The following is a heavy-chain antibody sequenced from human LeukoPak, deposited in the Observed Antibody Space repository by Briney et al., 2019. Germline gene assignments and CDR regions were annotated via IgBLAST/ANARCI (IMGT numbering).Heavy chain of an antibody. CDR1: GFTFSSYA. CDR2: ISGSGGST. CDR3: ASFPPPTYSSSLISDY. J-gene: IGHJ4*02. V-gene: IGHV3-23*01. Sequence: PGGSLRLSCAASGFTFSSYAMSWVRQAPGKGLEWVSAISGSGGSTYYADSVKGRFTISRDNSKNTLYLQMNSLRAEDTAVYYCASFPPPTYSSSLISDYWGQGTLVTVSS. D-gene: IGHD6-13*01.